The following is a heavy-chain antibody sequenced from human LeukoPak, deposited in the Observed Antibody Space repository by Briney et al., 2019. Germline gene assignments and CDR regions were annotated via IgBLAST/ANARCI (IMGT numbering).Heavy chain of an antibody. J-gene: IGHJ5*02. CDR2: IYYSGST. Sequence: SETLSLTCTVSGGSISSHYWSWIRQPPGKGLEWIGYIYYSGSTNYNPSLKSRVTISVDTSKNQFSLKLSSVTAADTAVYYCARGRGTPVAPLTWGQGTLVTVSS. V-gene: IGHV4-59*11. CDR1: GGSISSHY. D-gene: IGHD4-23*01. CDR3: ARGRGTPVAPLT.